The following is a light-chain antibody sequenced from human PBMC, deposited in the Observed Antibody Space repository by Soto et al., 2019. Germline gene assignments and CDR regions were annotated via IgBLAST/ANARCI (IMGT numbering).Light chain of an antibody. CDR3: MQSIQLPRT. Sequence: VMTQTPRSLSVTPGQPASISCKSTQSLVHTDGETYSYWSLQRSGQPPQLLIYGVSNRFSGVADRFSGSGSGTDFTLKISRVEAEDVGVYYCMQSIQLPRTFGQGTKLEIK. CDR2: GVS. V-gene: IGKV2D-29*01. J-gene: IGKJ2*02. CDR1: QSLVHTDGETY.